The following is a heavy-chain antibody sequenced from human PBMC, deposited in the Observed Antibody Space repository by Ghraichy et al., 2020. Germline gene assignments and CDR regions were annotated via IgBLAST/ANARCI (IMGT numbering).Heavy chain of an antibody. V-gene: IGHV4-4*02. CDR3: ARVGGVVIIPVRPRVSGAHWYFDL. J-gene: IGHJ2*01. CDR1: GGSISSSNW. D-gene: IGHD3-3*01. CDR2: IYHSGST. Sequence: SETLSLTCAVSGGSISSSNWWSWVRQPPGKGLEWIGEIYHSGSTNYNPSLKSRVTISVDKSKNQFSLKLSSVTAADTAVYYCARVGGVVIIPVRPRVSGAHWYFDLWGRGTLVTVSS.